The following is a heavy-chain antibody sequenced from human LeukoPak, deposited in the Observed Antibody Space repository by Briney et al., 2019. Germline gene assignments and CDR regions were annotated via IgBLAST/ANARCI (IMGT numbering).Heavy chain of an antibody. V-gene: IGHV1-2*02. Sequence: ASVKVSYKASGYTFTGYYMHWVRQAPGQGLEWMGWINPNSGGTNYAQKFQGRVTMTRDTSISTAYMELSRLRSEDTAVYYCARDPRSECSGGSCYHLGYWGQGTLVTVSS. CDR3: ARDPRSECSGGSCYHLGY. D-gene: IGHD2-15*01. CDR2: INPNSGGT. J-gene: IGHJ4*02. CDR1: GYTFTGYY.